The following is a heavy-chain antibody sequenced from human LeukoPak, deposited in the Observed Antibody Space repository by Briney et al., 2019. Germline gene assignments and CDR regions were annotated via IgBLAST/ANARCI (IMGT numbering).Heavy chain of an antibody. CDR2: ISSSSSYI. V-gene: IGHV3-21*01. D-gene: IGHD2-15*01. CDR3: ARDVGYCSGGSCYHFDY. CDR1: GFTFSSYS. Sequence: GSLRLSCAASGFTFSSYSMNWVRQAPGKGLEWVSSISSSSSYIYYADSVKGRFTISRDNAKNSLYLQMNSLRAEDTAVYYCARDVGYCSGGSCYHFDYWGQGTLVTVSS. J-gene: IGHJ4*02.